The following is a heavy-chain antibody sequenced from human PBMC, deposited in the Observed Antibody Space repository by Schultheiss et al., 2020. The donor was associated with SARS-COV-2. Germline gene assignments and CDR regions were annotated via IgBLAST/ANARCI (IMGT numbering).Heavy chain of an antibody. Sequence: SQTLSLTCTVSGGSVSSSSYYWSWIRQPAGKGLEWIGRIYTSGSTNYNPSLKSRVTISVDTSKNQFSLKLSSVTAADTAVYYCASVPNSNWNDGYWGQGTLVTVSS. J-gene: IGHJ4*02. V-gene: IGHV4-61*02. CDR1: GGSVSSSSYY. CDR3: ASVPNSNWNDGY. D-gene: IGHD1-20*01. CDR2: IYTSGST.